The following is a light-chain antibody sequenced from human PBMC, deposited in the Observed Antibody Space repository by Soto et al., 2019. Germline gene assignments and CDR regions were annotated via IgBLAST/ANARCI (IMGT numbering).Light chain of an antibody. CDR3: STWDDSLNGWV. CDR1: SSDVGGYNY. J-gene: IGLJ3*02. Sequence: QSALTQPPSASGSPGQSVTISCTGTSSDVGGYNYVSWYQQHPGKAPKLMIYEVSKRPSGVPDRFSGSKSGTTASLAISGVQSEDEADYYCSTWDDSLNGWVFGGGTKVTVL. V-gene: IGLV2-8*01. CDR2: EVS.